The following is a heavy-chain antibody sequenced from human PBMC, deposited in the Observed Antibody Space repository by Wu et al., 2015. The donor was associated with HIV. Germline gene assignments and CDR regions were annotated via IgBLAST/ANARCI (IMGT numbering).Heavy chain of an antibody. D-gene: IGHD3-3*01. CDR3: ARDWQFHGIFDDFYIDV. J-gene: IGHJ6*03. CDR2: TNVNTGGT. CDR1: GYTFTGYY. V-gene: IGHV1-2*02. Sequence: QVQLVQSRAEVKKPGASVKVSCKASGYTFTGYYMHWVRQAPGQNFEWMGWTNVNTGGTNYAPKFQGRVTMTRDTSISTAYIELSGLTSDDTAVYYCARDWQFHGIFDDFYIDVWGTGTTVVVSS.